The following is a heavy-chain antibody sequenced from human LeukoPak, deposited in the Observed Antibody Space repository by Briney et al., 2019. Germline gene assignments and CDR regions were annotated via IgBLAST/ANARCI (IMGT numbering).Heavy chain of an antibody. D-gene: IGHD2-8*01. J-gene: IGHJ4*02. CDR1: GFTFSNYW. V-gene: IGHV3-7*01. CDR2: IKEDGSAK. CDR3: ARGGVYFDY. Sequence: GGSLRLSCAASGFTFSNYWMTWVRQAPGKGLEWVANIKEDGSAKYYVGSVKGQFTISRDNAKNSLYLQMNSLRPEDTAVYYCARGGVYFDYWGQGTLVTVSS.